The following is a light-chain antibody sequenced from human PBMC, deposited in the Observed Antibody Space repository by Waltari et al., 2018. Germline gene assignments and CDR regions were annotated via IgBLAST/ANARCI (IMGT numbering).Light chain of an antibody. Sequence: QSVLTQSPSTSGTPGQKVTISCSGSSPNIGSNTVNWYQQLPGTAPKLLIYGNNQRPSGVPDRFSGSKSGTSASLAISGLQSEDEADYYCAAWDDSLIGPVFGGGTKLTVL. V-gene: IGLV1-44*01. CDR1: SPNIGSNT. CDR3: AAWDDSLIGPV. CDR2: GNN. J-gene: IGLJ3*02.